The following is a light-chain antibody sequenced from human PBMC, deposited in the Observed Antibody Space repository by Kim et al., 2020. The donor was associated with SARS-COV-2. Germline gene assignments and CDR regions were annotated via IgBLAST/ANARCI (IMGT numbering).Light chain of an antibody. CDR3: NTRQSSSNNWI. Sequence: GEPVRMTTRGDDSSRYYAASYQQKTAEAPVIVFYDKNNRPPGITERCSASYTANTASLTITAAQEEDEADYYCNTRQSSSNNWIFGGGTELTVL. V-gene: IGLV3-19*01. CDR2: DKN. J-gene: IGLJ2*01. CDR1: DSSRYY.